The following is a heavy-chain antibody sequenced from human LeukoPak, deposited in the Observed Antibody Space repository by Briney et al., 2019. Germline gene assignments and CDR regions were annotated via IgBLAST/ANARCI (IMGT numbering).Heavy chain of an antibody. CDR2: IYHSGST. Sequence: SETLSLTCTVSGYSISSGYYWGWIRQPPGKGLEWIGSIYHSGSTYYNPSLKSRVTISVDTSKNQFSLKLSSVTAADTAVYYCARARGPTLAAYNWFDPWGQGTLVAVSS. D-gene: IGHD6-6*01. CDR3: ARARGPTLAAYNWFDP. CDR1: GYSISSGYY. J-gene: IGHJ5*02. V-gene: IGHV4-38-2*02.